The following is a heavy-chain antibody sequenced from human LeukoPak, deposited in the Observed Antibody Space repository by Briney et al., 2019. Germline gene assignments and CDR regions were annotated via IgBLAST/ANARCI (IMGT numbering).Heavy chain of an antibody. CDR3: ARWRGSTSERSDY. J-gene: IGHJ4*02. CDR2: IKQDGSAK. V-gene: IGHV3-7*01. Sequence: GGSLRLSCTASGFTFSDYWMTWVRQAPGKGLEWVANIKQDGSAKYYVDSVKGRFTISRDNAKNSLYLQMDSLRVEDTATYYCARWRGSTSERSDYWGQGALVTVSS. CDR1: GFTFSDYW. D-gene: IGHD2-2*01.